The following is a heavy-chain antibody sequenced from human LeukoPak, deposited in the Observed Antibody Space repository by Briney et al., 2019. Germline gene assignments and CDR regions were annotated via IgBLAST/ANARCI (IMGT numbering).Heavy chain of an antibody. J-gene: IGHJ4*02. D-gene: IGHD6-13*01. CDR1: GYTFTSYG. CDR3: ARLNRATNTAAAGLSY. V-gene: IGHV1-18*01. CDR2: ISAYNGNT. Sequence: GASVKVSCKASGYTFTSYGISWVRQAPGQGLEWMGWISAYNGNTNYAQKLQGRVTMTTDTSTSTAYMELRSLRSDDTAVYYCARLNRATNTAAAGLSYWGQGTLVTVSS.